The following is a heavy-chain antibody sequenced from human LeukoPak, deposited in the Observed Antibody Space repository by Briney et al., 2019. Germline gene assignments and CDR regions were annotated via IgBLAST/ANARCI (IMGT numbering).Heavy chain of an antibody. CDR2: ISSSGSTI. D-gene: IGHD3-22*01. Sequence: GGSLRLSCAASGFTFSDYYMSWIRQAPGQGLEWVSYISSSGSTIYYADSVKGRFTISRDNAKNSLYLQMNSLKTEDTAVYYCARSSVRSVFDYWGQGTLVTVSS. J-gene: IGHJ4*02. V-gene: IGHV3-11*01. CDR3: ARSSVRSVFDY. CDR1: GFTFSDYY.